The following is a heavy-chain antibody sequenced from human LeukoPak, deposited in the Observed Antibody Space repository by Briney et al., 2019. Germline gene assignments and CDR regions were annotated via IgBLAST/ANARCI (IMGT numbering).Heavy chain of an antibody. CDR2: MHYSGSS. CDR1: GGSISSGDYY. Sequence: PSETLSLTCTVSGGSISSGDYYWSWIRQPPGKGLEWIGYMHYSGSSQYNPSLKSRVTISVDTSKNQFSLKLSSVTAADTAVYYCARDRFGKYFDYWGQGTLVTVSS. CDR3: ARDRFGKYFDY. J-gene: IGHJ4*02. D-gene: IGHD3-10*01. V-gene: IGHV4-30-4*01.